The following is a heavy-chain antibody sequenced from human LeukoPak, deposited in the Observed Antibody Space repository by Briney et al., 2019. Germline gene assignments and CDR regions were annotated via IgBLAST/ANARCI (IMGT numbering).Heavy chain of an antibody. V-gene: IGHV4-34*01. J-gene: IGHJ4*02. D-gene: IGHD6-19*01. CDR3: AGYSSGWSSYY. CDR2: INHSGST. CDR1: GGSFSGYY. Sequence: SETLSLTYAVYGGSFSGYYWSWIRQPPGKGLEWIGEINHSGSTKHNPSLKSRVTISLDTSKNQFSLQLSSVIAADTAVYYCAGYSSGWSSYYWGQGTLVTVSS.